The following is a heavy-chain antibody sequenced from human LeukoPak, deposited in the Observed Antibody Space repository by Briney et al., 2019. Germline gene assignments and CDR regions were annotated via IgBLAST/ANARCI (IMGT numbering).Heavy chain of an antibody. D-gene: IGHD3-16*02. CDR2: ISAYNGNT. V-gene: IGHV1-18*01. CDR3: ARDSAYDYVWGSYRMDDAFDI. CDR1: GYTFTSYG. Sequence: GASAKVSCKASGYTFTSYGISWVRQAPGQGLEWMGWISAYNGNTNYAQKLQGRVTMTTDTSTSTAYMELRSLRSDDTAVYYCARDSAYDYVWGSYRMDDAFDIWGQGTMVTASS. J-gene: IGHJ3*02.